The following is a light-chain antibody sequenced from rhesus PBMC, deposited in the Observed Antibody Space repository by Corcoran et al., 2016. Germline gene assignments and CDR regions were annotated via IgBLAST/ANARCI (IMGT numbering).Light chain of an antibody. Sequence: DIQMTQSPSSLSASVGDRVTITCQASQSLSNYLNWYQQTPGKIPKLLIYRASSLHSGIPSRFSGSGSGTDFTLNISSLQPEDFATYYCQQGYSYPLTFGGGTKVELK. V-gene: IGKV1S9*01. CDR3: QQGYSYPLT. CDR2: RAS. J-gene: IGKJ4*01. CDR1: QSLSNY.